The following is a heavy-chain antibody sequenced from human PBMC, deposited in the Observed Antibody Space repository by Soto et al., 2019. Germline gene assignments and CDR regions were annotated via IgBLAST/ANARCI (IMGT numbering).Heavy chain of an antibody. V-gene: IGHV4-59*01. J-gene: IGHJ6*02. Sequence: QVQLQESGPGLVKPSETLSLTCTVSGGSISSYYWSWIRQHPGKGLEWIGYIYYSGSTNYNPSLKSRATISVDTSKNQFSLKLSSVTAADTAVYYCARVGWFVGGMDVWGQGTTVTVSS. D-gene: IGHD3-10*01. CDR1: GGSISSYY. CDR2: IYYSGST. CDR3: ARVGWFVGGMDV.